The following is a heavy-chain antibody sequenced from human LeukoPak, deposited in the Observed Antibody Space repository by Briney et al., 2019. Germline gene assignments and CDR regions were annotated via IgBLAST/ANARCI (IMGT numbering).Heavy chain of an antibody. CDR3: ARRGRKYSSGGTPVDV. CDR1: AVSFSGYY. J-gene: IGHJ6*04. V-gene: IGHV4-34*01. Sequence: SETLSLTCAVYAVSFSGYYWNWIRQPPGKGLEWIGEINHSGSTNYNPSLKSRVTISVDTSKNQFSLKLSSVTAADTAVYYCARRGRKYSSGGTPVDVWGKGTTVTISS. CDR2: INHSGST. D-gene: IGHD6-19*01.